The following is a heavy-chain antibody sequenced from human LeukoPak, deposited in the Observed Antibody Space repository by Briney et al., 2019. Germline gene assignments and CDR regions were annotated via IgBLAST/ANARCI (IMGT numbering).Heavy chain of an antibody. Sequence: KASETLSLTCTVSGGSISSYYWSWIRQPPGKGLEWIGYIYYSGSTNYNPSLKSRVTISVDTSKNQFSLKLSSVTAADTAVYYCARHESTYDILTGYSLDAFDIWGQGTMVTVSS. CDR1: GGSISSYY. CDR3: ARHESTYDILTGYSLDAFDI. V-gene: IGHV4-59*08. D-gene: IGHD3-9*01. J-gene: IGHJ3*02. CDR2: IYYSGST.